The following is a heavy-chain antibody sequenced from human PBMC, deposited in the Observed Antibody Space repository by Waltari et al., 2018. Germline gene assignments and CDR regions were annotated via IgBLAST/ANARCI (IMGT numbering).Heavy chain of an antibody. V-gene: IGHV3-74*01. CDR2: VNSAGTGS. CDR3: ARDTPGDGIDY. J-gene: IGHJ4*02. CDR1: GFTFSDYW. Sequence: EVQLVESGGGLVQPGGSLRPSCAAPGFTFSDYWMHWVRQVPGKGLLWVSHVNSAGTGSSYADSVKGRFTISRDNARNILYLQMNSLTVEDTAVYYCARDTPGDGIDYWGQGTLVTVSP. D-gene: IGHD2-21*01.